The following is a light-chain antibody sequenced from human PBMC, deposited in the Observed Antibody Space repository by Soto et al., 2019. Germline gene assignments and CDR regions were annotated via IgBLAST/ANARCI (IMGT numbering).Light chain of an antibody. CDR3: QTWGTGIWV. J-gene: IGLJ3*02. CDR1: SGHSSYA. Sequence: QLVLTQSPSASASLGASVKLTCTLSSGHSSYAIAWHQQQPEKGPRYLIRLNSDGSHNKGDGIPDRFSGSSSGAERYLTISSLQSEDEADYYCQTWGTGIWVFGGGTKLTVL. V-gene: IGLV4-69*01. CDR2: LNSDGSH.